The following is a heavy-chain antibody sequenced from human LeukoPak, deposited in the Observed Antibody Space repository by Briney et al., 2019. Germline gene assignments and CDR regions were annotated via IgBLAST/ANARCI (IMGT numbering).Heavy chain of an antibody. CDR2: INDNGNT. CDR1: GGSFSDYY. J-gene: IGHJ4*02. Sequence: PSETLSLTCAVYGGSFSDYYWSWIRQSPGKGLEWIGEINDNGNTNYNPSLKSRVTISVDTSKNQFSLKMTSVTAADTAEYYCARRRRFGEFWIFDSWGQGILAIVSS. D-gene: IGHD3-10*01. V-gene: IGHV4-34*01. CDR3: ARRRRFGEFWIFDS.